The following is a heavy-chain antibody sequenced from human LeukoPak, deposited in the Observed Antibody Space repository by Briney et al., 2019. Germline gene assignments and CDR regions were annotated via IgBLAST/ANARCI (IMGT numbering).Heavy chain of an antibody. CDR3: ARDLIAAAAGAVLYYFDY. CDR2: INPSGGST. Sequence: ASVKVSCKASGYTFTSYYMHWVRQAPGQGLVWMGIINPSGGSTSYAQKFQGRVTMTRDTSTSTVYMELSSLRSEDTAVYYCARDLIAAAAGAVLYYFDYWGQGTLVTVSS. J-gene: IGHJ4*02. D-gene: IGHD6-13*01. CDR1: GYTFTSYY. V-gene: IGHV1-46*01.